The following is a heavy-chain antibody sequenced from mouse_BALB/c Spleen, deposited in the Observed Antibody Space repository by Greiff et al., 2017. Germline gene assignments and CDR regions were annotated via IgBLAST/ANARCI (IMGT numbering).Heavy chain of an antibody. CDR1: GFAFSSYD. Sequence: EVQGVESGGGLVKPGGSLKLSCAASGFAFSSYDMSWVRQPPAKSLVWFAYISSGGGSSYYTDTVKGRFTISRANAKNTLYLQMSSLKTEDTAMYYCARHRGPFDYWGQGTTLTVSS. V-gene: IGHV5-12-1*01. J-gene: IGHJ2*01. CDR2: ISSGGGSS. CDR3: ARHRGPFDY.